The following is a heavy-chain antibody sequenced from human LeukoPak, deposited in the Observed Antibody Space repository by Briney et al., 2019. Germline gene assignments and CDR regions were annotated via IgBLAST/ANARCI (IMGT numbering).Heavy chain of an antibody. CDR2: ISTYNGNT. Sequence: ASVKVSCKASGYTFINYGISWVRQAPGQGLEWMGWISTYNGNTNYAQNLQDRVTMTTDTSTNTAYIEVRSLRFDDTAVYYCASGSYSSSWYDPFDYWGQGTLVAVSS. J-gene: IGHJ4*02. CDR3: ASGSYSSSWYDPFDY. V-gene: IGHV1-18*04. D-gene: IGHD6-13*01. CDR1: GYTFINYG.